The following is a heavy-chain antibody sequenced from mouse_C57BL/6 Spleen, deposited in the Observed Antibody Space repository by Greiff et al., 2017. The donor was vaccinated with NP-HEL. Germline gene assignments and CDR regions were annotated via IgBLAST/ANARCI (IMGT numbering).Heavy chain of an antibody. Sequence: VQLKESGPGLVKPSQSLSLTCSVTGYSITSGYYWNWIRQFPGNKLEWMGYISYDGSNNYNPSLKNRISITRDTSKNQFFLKLNSVTTEDTATYYCARGRNYIFDYWGQGTTLTVSS. CDR3: ARGRNYIFDY. CDR2: ISYDGSN. CDR1: GYSITSGYY. J-gene: IGHJ2*01. V-gene: IGHV3-6*01. D-gene: IGHD2-1*01.